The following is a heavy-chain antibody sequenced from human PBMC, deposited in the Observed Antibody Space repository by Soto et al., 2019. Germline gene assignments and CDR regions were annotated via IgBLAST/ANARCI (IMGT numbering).Heavy chain of an antibody. V-gene: IGHV4-61*05. CDR2: IYCSRST. Sequence: SETLSLTCTVSGDSISSSTYCWDWIRQPPGKGLEWIGQIYCSRSTSYNASLKSRVTISIDASENQFSLKLSSVTAADTAVYYCARHLPGTVFGQDYWGPGSQVTVSS. CDR3: ARHLPGTVFGQDY. D-gene: IGHD3-3*01. J-gene: IGHJ4*02. CDR1: GDSISSSTYC.